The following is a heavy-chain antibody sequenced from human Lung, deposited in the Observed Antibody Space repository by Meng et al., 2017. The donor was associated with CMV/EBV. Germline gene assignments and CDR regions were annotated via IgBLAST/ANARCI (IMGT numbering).Heavy chain of an antibody. CDR1: GFTSSGYA. V-gene: IGHV3-7*04. D-gene: IGHD3-16*01. Sequence: GESLKISCAASGFTSSGYAMSWIRQAPGNGLEWVANIKADGSERYYVDSVKGQFTISRDNAKNSLYLQMNNLRVEDTAVYFCARGDYDGAWGHGTLVTVSS. J-gene: IGHJ4*03. CDR2: IKADGSER. CDR3: ARGDYDGA.